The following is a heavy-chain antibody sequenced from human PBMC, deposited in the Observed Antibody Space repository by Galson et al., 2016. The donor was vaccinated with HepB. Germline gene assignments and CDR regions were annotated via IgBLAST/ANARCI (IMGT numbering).Heavy chain of an antibody. CDR1: GFTFSRFW. J-gene: IGHJ4*02. V-gene: IGHV3-7*03. Sequence: SLRLSCAASGFTFSRFWMNWVRQAPGKGLEWVGNVKPDGSEKYYVDSVKGRFTISRDNVKNSMYLQMNSLRAEDTAVYNCVKSADNWGQGTLVTVSS. CDR2: VKPDGSEK. CDR3: VKSADN.